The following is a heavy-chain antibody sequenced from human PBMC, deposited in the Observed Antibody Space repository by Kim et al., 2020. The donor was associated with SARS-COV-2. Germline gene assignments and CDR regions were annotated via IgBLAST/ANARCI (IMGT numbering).Heavy chain of an antibody. CDR2: NK. V-gene: IGHV3-33*01. CDR3: ARERTYTFDI. D-gene: IGHD2-21*01. J-gene: IGHJ3*02. Sequence: NKYDADSVRGRFTISRDNSKNTLFLQMNSLRAEDTAVYYCARERTYTFDIWGQGTMVTVSS.